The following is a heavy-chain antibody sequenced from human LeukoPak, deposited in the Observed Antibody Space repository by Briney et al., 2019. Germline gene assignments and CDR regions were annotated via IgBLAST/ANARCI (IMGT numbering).Heavy chain of an antibody. V-gene: IGHV4-39*07. J-gene: IGHJ6*02. CDR1: GGSISSSSYY. Sequence: PSETLSLTCTVSGGSISSSSYYWGWIRQPPGKGLEWIGSIYYSGSTYYNPSLKSRVTISVDTSKNQFSLKLSSVAAADTAVYYCARGRYDSSGYPYYYYYGMDVWGQGTTVTVSS. CDR2: IYYSGST. CDR3: ARGRYDSSGYPYYYYYGMDV. D-gene: IGHD3-22*01.